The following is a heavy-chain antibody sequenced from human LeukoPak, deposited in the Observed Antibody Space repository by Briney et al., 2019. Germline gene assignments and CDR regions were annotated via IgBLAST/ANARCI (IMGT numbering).Heavy chain of an antibody. CDR3: ARDPSYGDSAFDY. CDR1: GFTFSSYG. J-gene: IGHJ4*02. CDR2: IWYDGSNK. V-gene: IGHV3-33*01. D-gene: IGHD4-17*01. Sequence: PGGSLRLFCAASGFTFSSYGMHWVRQAPGKGLEWVAVIWYDGSNKYYADSVKGRFTISRDNSKNTLYLQMNSLRAEDTAVYYCARDPSYGDSAFDYWGQGTLVTVSS.